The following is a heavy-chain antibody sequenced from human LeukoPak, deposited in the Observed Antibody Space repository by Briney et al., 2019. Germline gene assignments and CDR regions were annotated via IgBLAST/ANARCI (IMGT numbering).Heavy chain of an antibody. J-gene: IGHJ5*02. CDR2: ISYDGSNK. V-gene: IGHV3-30*04. D-gene: IGHD6-19*01. Sequence: GRSLRLSCAASGFTFSSYAMHWARQAPGKGLEWVAVISYDGSNKYYADSVKGRFTISRDNSKNTLYLQMNSLRAEDTAVYYCARAAVAGRWTNWFDPWGQGTLVTVSS. CDR3: ARAAVAGRWTNWFDP. CDR1: GFTFSSYA.